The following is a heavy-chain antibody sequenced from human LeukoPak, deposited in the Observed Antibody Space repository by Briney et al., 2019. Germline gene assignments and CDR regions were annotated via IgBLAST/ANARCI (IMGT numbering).Heavy chain of an antibody. CDR2: ISGSGGST. CDR3: AKEITGSWDYYYGMDV. J-gene: IGHJ6*02. D-gene: IGHD1-14*01. CDR1: GFTFSTYA. V-gene: IGHV3-23*01. Sequence: GGSLRLSCAASGFTFSTYAMHWVRQAPGKGLEWVSAISGSGGSTYYADSVKGRFTISRDNSKNTLYLQMNSLRAEDTAVYYCAKEITGSWDYYYGMDVWGQGTTVTVSS.